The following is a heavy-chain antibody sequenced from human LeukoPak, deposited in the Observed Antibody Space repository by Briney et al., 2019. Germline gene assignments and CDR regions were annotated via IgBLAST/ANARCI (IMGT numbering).Heavy chain of an antibody. Sequence: PSETLSLTCTVSDGSISYYYWSWIRQPVGKGLEWIGRIYASGSTNYNPSLKSRVTMSVDTSKNQFSLKLSSVTAADTAVYYCARADSSSSPTPDVWGKGTTVTVSS. CDR2: IYASGST. CDR1: DGSISYYY. D-gene: IGHD6-6*01. CDR3: ARADSSSSPTPDV. V-gene: IGHV4-4*07. J-gene: IGHJ6*04.